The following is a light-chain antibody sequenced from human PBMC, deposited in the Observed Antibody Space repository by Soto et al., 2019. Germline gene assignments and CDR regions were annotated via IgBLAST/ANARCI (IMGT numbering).Light chain of an antibody. Sequence: EIVLTQSPDTLSLSPGERATLSCRASQSVSSSYLAWYQQKSGQAPRLLIYGVSSRATGIPDRFSGSGSGTDFTLTISRLEPEDFAVYYCQQYGGSPWTFGQGTKVEIK. CDR3: QQYGGSPWT. J-gene: IGKJ1*01. V-gene: IGKV3-20*01. CDR2: GVS. CDR1: QSVSSSY.